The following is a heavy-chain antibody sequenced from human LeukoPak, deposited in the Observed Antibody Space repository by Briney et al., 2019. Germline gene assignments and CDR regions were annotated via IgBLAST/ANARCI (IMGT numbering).Heavy chain of an antibody. V-gene: IGHV3-23*01. CDR3: ALNYDFWSGKVGSFDY. CDR2: ISGSGGST. CDR1: GFTFSSYG. Sequence: GGSLRLSCAASGFTFSSYGMSWVRQAPGKGLEWVSAISGSGGSTYYADSVKGRFTISRDNSKNTLYLQMNSLRAEDTAVYYCALNYDFWSGKVGSFDYWGQGTLVTVSS. D-gene: IGHD3-3*01. J-gene: IGHJ4*02.